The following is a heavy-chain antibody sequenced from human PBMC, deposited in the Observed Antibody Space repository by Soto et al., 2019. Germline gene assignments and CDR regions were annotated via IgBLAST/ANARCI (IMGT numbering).Heavy chain of an antibody. J-gene: IGHJ2*01. V-gene: IGHV4-59*01. CDR2: IYYSGST. D-gene: IGHD3-3*01. Sequence: SETLSLTCTVSGGSISSYYWSWIRQPPGKGLEWIGYIYYSGSTNYNPSLKSRVTISVDTSKNQFSLKLSSVTAADTAVYYCARTENGPSSRTNDFWSGYYSIWYFDLWGRGTLVTVSS. CDR3: ARTENGPSSRTNDFWSGYYSIWYFDL. CDR1: GGSISSYY.